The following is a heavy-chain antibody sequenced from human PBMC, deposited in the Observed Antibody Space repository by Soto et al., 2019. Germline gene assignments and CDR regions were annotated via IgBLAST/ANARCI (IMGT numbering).Heavy chain of an antibody. V-gene: IGHV4-4*07. CDR3: ARGQRFSDWLEP. Sequence: LSLTCNVSGGTISGYYWTWIRQPAGKGLEWIGRIYSSGNTKYNPSLQSRVTMSLDTSNNQFSLRLTSVTAADTAVYYCARGQRFSDWLEPRGQGTLVTVSS. CDR2: IYSSGNT. D-gene: IGHD3-3*01. CDR1: GGTISGYY. J-gene: IGHJ5*02.